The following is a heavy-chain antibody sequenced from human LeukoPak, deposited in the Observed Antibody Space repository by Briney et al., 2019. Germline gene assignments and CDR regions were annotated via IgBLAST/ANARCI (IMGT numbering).Heavy chain of an antibody. J-gene: IGHJ6*03. CDR1: GFTFSSYA. V-gene: IGHV3-23*01. CDR2: ISGSGGST. Sequence: GGSLRLSCAASGFTFSSYAMSWVRQAPGKGLEWVSAISGSGGSTYYADSVKGRFTISRDNSKNTLYLQMNSLRAEDTAVYYCAGGSSHVYYYYYMDVWGKGTTVTVSS. D-gene: IGHD6-6*01. CDR3: AGGSSHVYYYYYMDV.